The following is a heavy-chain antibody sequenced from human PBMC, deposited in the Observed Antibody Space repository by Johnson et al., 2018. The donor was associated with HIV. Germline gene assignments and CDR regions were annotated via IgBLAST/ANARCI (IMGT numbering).Heavy chain of an antibody. D-gene: IGHD7-27*01. J-gene: IGHJ3*02. CDR3: AKPETGELSDAFDI. CDR2: ISWDGGST. V-gene: IGHV3-43*02. CDR1: GLTFSSYA. Sequence: VQLVESGGGLVQPGGSLRLSCAASGLTFSSYAMNWVRQAPGKGLEWVSLISWDGGSTYYADSVKGRFTISRDNSKNSLYLQMNSLRAEDTALYYCAKPETGELSDAFDIWGQGTMVTVSS.